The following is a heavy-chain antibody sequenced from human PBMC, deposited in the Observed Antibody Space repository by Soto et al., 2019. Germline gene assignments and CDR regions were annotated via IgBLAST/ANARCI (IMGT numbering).Heavy chain of an antibody. CDR2: IFPRDSDT. Sequence: PGEPLKISCQASGYTFTTYWIAWVRHMPGRGLEWMGLIFPRDSDTRYTSSFEGQVTISSDKSIGVAYLQWASLRASDTAIYFCARLGSLLQRIDYWGQGTPVTVSS. V-gene: IGHV5-51*01. J-gene: IGHJ4*02. CDR3: ARLGSLLQRIDY. D-gene: IGHD4-4*01. CDR1: GYTFTTYW.